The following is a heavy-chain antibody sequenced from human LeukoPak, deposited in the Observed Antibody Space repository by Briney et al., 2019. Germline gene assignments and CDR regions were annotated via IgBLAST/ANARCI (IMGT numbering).Heavy chain of an antibody. CDR3: AKDGADFDGLVAFDI. CDR2: IYYSGST. Sequence: SETLSLTCTVSGGSISSYYWSWIRQPPGKGLEWIGYIYYSGSTNYNPSLKSRVTISVDTSKNQFSLKLSSVTAADTAVYYCAKDGADFDGLVAFDIWGQETMLTASS. CDR1: GGSISSYY. V-gene: IGHV4-59*01. D-gene: IGHD3-9*01. J-gene: IGHJ3*02.